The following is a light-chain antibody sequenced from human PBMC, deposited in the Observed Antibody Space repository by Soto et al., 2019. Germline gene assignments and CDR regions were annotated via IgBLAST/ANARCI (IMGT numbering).Light chain of an antibody. Sequence: PGDRATLSCRASQSVSSYLAWYQQKPGQAPRLLIYDASNRATGIPARFSGSGSGTDFTLTISSLEPEDFAVYYCQQRSNWPPFTFGPGTKVDIK. V-gene: IGKV3-11*01. CDR3: QQRSNWPPFT. J-gene: IGKJ3*01. CDR2: DAS. CDR1: QSVSSY.